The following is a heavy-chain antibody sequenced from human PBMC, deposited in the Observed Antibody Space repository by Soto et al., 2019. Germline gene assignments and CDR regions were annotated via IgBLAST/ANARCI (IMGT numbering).Heavy chain of an antibody. Sequence: QVQLQESGPGLVKPSETLSLTCTVSGGSVSSGSYYWSWIRQSPGKGLEWIGYLYYSGITNYNPSCKSRVTMSVDTSKNQFSLGLSSVTAADTAMYYCARAAGSSGYWVHYWGQGTLVTVSS. CDR3: ARAAGSSGYWVHY. D-gene: IGHD3-22*01. J-gene: IGHJ4*02. CDR2: LYYSGIT. CDR1: GGSVSSGSYY. V-gene: IGHV4-61*01.